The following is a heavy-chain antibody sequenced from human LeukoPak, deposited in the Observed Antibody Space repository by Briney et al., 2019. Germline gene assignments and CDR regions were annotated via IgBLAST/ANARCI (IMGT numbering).Heavy chain of an antibody. D-gene: IGHD3-16*01. CDR2: ISYDGSNK. V-gene: IGHV3-30-3*01. J-gene: IGHJ4*02. Sequence: PGRSLRLSCAASRFTFSSYAMHWVRQAPGKGLEWVAVISYDGSNKYYADSVKGRFTISRDNSKNTLYLQMNSLRAEDTAVYYCARTFPGGGGFDYWGQGTPVTVSS. CDR3: ARTFPGGGGFDY. CDR1: RFTFSSYA.